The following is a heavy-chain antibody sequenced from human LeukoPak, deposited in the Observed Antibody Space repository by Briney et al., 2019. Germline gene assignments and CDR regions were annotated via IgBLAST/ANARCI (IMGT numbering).Heavy chain of an antibody. J-gene: IGHJ4*02. V-gene: IGHV1-2*02. CDR1: GYTFTDFY. CDR3: ARASSLVFGAVTDRGELGY. Sequence: GASVKVSCKASGYTFTDFYMHWVRQAPGQGLEWMGWINPNSGATNYAQKFQGRVTLTRDTSIRTVYMELTRLRSDDAAVYYCARASSLVFGAVTDRGELGYWGQGTLVTVSS. CDR2: INPNSGAT. D-gene: IGHD3-16*01.